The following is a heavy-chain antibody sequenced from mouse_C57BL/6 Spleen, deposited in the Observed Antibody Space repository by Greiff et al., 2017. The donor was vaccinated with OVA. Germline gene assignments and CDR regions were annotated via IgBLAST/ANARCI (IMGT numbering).Heavy chain of an antibody. J-gene: IGHJ1*03. CDR3: ARFITTVVATPYWYFDV. V-gene: IGHV1-78*01. D-gene: IGHD1-1*01. CDR1: GYTFTDHT. CDR2: IYPRDGST. Sequence: QVQLQQSAAELVKPGASVKISCKVSGYTFTDHTIHWMKQRPEQGLAWIGYIYPRDGSTKYNAKFKGKATLTADKSSSTAYMQLNSLTSEDSAVYVCARFITTVVATPYWYFDVWSTGTTGTVSA.